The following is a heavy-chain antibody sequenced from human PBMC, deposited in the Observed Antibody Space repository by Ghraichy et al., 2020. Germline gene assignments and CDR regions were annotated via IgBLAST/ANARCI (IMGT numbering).Heavy chain of an antibody. D-gene: IGHD2-15*01. CDR1: GYSFTTYG. CDR3: AREVRGGDFDF. CDR2: ISTSNGDT. Sequence: ASVKVSCKTSGYSFTTYGVVWVRQAPGQGLEWMGWISTSNGDTNYAQIFQDRVTMTTDTSANTAYMELRSLRSDDTAVYFCAREVRGGDFDFWGQGTLVTVS. V-gene: IGHV1-18*01. J-gene: IGHJ4*02.